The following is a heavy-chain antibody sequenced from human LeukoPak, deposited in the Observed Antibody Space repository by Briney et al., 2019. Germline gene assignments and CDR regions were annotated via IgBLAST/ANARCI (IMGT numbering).Heavy chain of an antibody. J-gene: IGHJ4*02. CDR2: ISSSSSYI. Sequence: GGSLRLSCAASGFTFSSYSMNWVRQAPGKGLEWVSSISSSSSYIYYADSVKGRFTISRDNAKNSLYLQMNSLRAEDTAVYYCATPLRLGAAANGYWGQGTLVTVSS. CDR3: ATPLRLGAAANGY. V-gene: IGHV3-21*01. D-gene: IGHD3-16*01. CDR1: GFTFSSYS.